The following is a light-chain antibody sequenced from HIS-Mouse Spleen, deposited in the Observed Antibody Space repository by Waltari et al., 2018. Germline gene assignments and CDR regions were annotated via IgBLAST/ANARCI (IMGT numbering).Light chain of an antibody. Sequence: QSALTQPASVSGSPGPSITISCTGTSRDVGSYNLVSWYQHHPGKAPKLMIYEGSKRPSGVSNRFSGSKSGNTASLTISGLQAEDEADYYCCSYAGSSTFVVFGGGTKLTVL. CDR3: CSYAGSSTFVV. J-gene: IGLJ2*01. V-gene: IGLV2-23*01. CDR2: EGS. CDR1: SRDVGSYNL.